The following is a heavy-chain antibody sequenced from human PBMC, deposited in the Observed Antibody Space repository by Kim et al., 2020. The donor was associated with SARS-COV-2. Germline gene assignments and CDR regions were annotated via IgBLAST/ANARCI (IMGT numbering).Heavy chain of an antibody. J-gene: IGHJ2*01. CDR3: AARHVLHPIGGTYRGNWYFDV. Sequence: GESLKISCQASGYSFSNYWIAWVRQMPGKGLEYMGVIYPADSDTRYSPSFQGLITISADKSINTAYLQWTNLRPSDTAMYYCAARHVLHPIGGTYRGNWYFDVWRRGSLVTVSS. V-gene: IGHV5-51*01. CDR1: GYSFSNYW. D-gene: IGHD1-26*01. CDR2: IYPADSDT.